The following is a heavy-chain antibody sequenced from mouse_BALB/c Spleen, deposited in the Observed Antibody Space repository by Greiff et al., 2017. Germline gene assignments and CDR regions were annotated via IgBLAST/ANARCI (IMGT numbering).Heavy chain of an antibody. D-gene: IGHD2-14*01. J-gene: IGHJ4*01. V-gene: IGHV2-2*02. CDR1: GFSLTSYG. CDR2: IWSGGST. Sequence: QVQLQQSGPGLVQPSQSLSITCTVSGFSLTSYGVHWVRQSPGKGLEWLGVIWSGGSTDYNAAFISRLSISKDNSKSQVFFKMNSLQANDTAIYYCAIPYYRYDANYYAMDYWGQGTSVTVSS. CDR3: AIPYYRYDANYYAMDY.